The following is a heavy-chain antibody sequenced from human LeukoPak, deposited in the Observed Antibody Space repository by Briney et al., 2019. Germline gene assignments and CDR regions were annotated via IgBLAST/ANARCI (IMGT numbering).Heavy chain of an antibody. D-gene: IGHD1-26*01. Sequence: GGSLRLSCAASGFTFDDYGMNWVRQAPGKGLEWVSGISWNGGRTYYADSVKGRFTISRDNAKNSLYLHMNSRRAEDTALYSCARDRSYGAFDYWGQGTLVTVSS. V-gene: IGHV3-20*04. CDR1: GFTFDDYG. J-gene: IGHJ4*02. CDR2: ISWNGGRT. CDR3: ARDRSYGAFDY.